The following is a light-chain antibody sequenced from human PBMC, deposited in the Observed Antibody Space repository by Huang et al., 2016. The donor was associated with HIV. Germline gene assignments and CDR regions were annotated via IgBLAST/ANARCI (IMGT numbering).Light chain of an antibody. CDR2: SAS. V-gene: IGKV1-9*01. J-gene: IGKJ3*01. CDR1: QDIRTY. Sequence: IYLTQHPSSLAASVGDRVTITCRASQDIRTYLAWYQQKPRKAPKVLISSASTLQIRIPARFSVSGSVTVFTLTISSLQPVDYATDYCQHLNSYPIFSFGPGTKVDV. CDR3: QHLNSYPIFS.